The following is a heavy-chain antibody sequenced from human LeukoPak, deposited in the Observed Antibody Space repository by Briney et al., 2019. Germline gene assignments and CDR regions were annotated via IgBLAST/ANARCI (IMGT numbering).Heavy chain of an antibody. V-gene: IGHV4-59*12. CDR1: GGSISSYY. D-gene: IGHD3-10*01. CDR2: IYYSGST. CDR3: ARYGSGSYLDY. Sequence: PSETLSLTCTVSGGSISSYYWSWIRQPPGKGLEWIGYIYYSGSTNYNPSLKSRVTMSVDTSKNQFSLNLSSVTAADTAVFYCARYGSGSYLDYWGQGTLVTVSS. J-gene: IGHJ4*02.